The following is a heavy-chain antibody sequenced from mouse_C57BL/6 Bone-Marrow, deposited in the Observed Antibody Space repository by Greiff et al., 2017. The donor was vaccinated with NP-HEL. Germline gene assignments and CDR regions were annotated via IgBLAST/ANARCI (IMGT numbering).Heavy chain of an antibody. CDR3: ARDRSTTVVADY. V-gene: IGHV5-4*01. CDR1: GFTFSSYA. Sequence: EVQLQESGGGLVKPGGSLKLSCAASGFTFSSYAMSWVRQTPEKRLEWVATISDGGSYTYYPDNVKGRFTISRDNAKNNLYLQMSHLKSEDTAMYYCARDRSTTVVADYWGQGTTLTVSS. J-gene: IGHJ2*01. CDR2: ISDGGSYT. D-gene: IGHD1-1*01.